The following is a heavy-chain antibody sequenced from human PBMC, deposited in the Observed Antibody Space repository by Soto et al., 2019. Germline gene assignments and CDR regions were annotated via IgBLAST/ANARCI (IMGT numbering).Heavy chain of an antibody. V-gene: IGHV1-8*01. J-gene: IGHJ6*02. CDR3: ARGARSESSSSWTYYYGMDV. Sequence: ASVKVSCKASGYTFTSYDINWVRQATGQGLEWMGWMNPNSGNTGYAQKFQGRVTMTRNTSISTAYMELSSLRSEDTAVYYCARGARSESSSSWTYYYGMDVWGQGTTVTVSS. CDR1: GYTFTSYD. CDR2: MNPNSGNT. D-gene: IGHD6-13*01.